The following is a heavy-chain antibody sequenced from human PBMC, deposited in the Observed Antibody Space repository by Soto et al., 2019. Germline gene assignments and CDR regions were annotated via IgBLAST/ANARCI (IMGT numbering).Heavy chain of an antibody. Sequence: GGSLRLSCAASGFTFSSYGMHWVRQAPGKGLEWVAVIWYDGSNKYYADSVKGRFTISRDNSKNTLYLQMNSLRAEDTAVYYCARGKGGSNYGMDVWGQGTTVTVSS. CDR2: IWYDGSNK. CDR3: ARGKGGSNYGMDV. V-gene: IGHV3-33*01. J-gene: IGHJ6*02. CDR1: GFTFSSYG. D-gene: IGHD5-12*01.